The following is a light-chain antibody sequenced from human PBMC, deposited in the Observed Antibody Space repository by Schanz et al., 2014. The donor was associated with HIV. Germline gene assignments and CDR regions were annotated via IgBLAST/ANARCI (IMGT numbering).Light chain of an antibody. V-gene: IGLV2-14*03. CDR2: DVT. Sequence: QSALTQPASVSGSPGQSISFSCTETSSDVASYNYISWYQQHPGKAPKLLIYDVTNRPSGVSNRFSGSKSGNAASLTIFGLQAEDEAHYYCTSYTSSSTVVFGGGTSLTVL. J-gene: IGLJ2*01. CDR3: TSYTSSSTVV. CDR1: SSDVASYNY.